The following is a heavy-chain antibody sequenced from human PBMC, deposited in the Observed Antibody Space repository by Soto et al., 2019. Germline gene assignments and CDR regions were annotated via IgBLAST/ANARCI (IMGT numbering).Heavy chain of an antibody. CDR1: GGSISSGGYS. CDR3: ARTLYGDNVDY. D-gene: IGHD4-17*01. CDR2: IYHSGST. V-gene: IGHV4-30-2*01. Sequence: PSETLSLTCAVSGGSISSGGYSWSWIRQPPGKGLEWIGYIYHSGSTYYNPSLKSRVTISVDTSKNQFSLKLSSVTAADTAVYYCARTLYGDNVDYWGQGTLVTVSS. J-gene: IGHJ4*02.